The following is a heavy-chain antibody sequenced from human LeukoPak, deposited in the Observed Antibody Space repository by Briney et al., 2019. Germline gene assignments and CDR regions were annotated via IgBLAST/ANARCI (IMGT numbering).Heavy chain of an antibody. V-gene: IGHV1-2*02. J-gene: IGHJ3*02. CDR1: GYTFTGYY. CDR2: INPNSGGT. CDR3: ARDPSLWFGDDDAFDI. D-gene: IGHD3-10*01. Sequence: ASVKVSCKASGYTFTGYYMHWVRQAPGQGLEWMGWINPNSGGTNYAQKFQGRVTMTRDTSISTAYMELSRLRSDDTAVYYCARDPSLWFGDDDAFDIWGQGTMVTVSS.